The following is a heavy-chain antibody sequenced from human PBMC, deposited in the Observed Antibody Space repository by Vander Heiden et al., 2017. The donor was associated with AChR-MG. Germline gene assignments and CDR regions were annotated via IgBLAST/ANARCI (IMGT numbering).Heavy chain of an antibody. CDR3: ARGGAAPPGY. V-gene: IGHV4-31*03. CDR1: GGSISTLGHY. D-gene: IGHD1-26*01. J-gene: IGHJ4*02. CDR2: IFYSGGA. Sequence: QVQLQESGPGLVKPSQTLSLTCTVSGGSISTLGHYWAWIRQHPGKGLEWIGYIFYSGGANYNPSLKSRADISVDTSKNQLSLKMTSVTAADTAVYYCARGGAAPPGYWGQGILVTVSS.